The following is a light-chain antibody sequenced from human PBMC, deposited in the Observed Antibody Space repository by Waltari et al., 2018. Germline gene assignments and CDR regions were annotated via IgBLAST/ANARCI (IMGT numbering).Light chain of an antibody. Sequence: EIVLTQSPATLSLSPGDTATLSCRASQSVGSYLAWYQQRPGQHPRLLIYDASNRDTGVPARFRGSASGTDFTLTISSLEAEDFAVYYCQQRSNWTPHTFGQGARLEIK. J-gene: IGKJ2*01. CDR1: QSVGSY. V-gene: IGKV3-11*01. CDR2: DAS. CDR3: QQRSNWTPHT.